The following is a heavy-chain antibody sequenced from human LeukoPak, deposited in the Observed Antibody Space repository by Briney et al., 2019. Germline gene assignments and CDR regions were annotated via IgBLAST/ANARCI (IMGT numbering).Heavy chain of an antibody. Sequence: PGGSLRLSCAASGFTFSVYVMSWVRQAPGKGLEWVSAISGSGGNTYYAVSVKGRFTISRDNSKNTLCLQMDGLRAEDTAIYYCAKDLLSGNYPRITDYWGQGTLVTVAS. CDR1: GFTFSVYV. CDR2: ISGSGGNT. D-gene: IGHD1-26*01. V-gene: IGHV3-23*01. J-gene: IGHJ4*02. CDR3: AKDLLSGNYPRITDY.